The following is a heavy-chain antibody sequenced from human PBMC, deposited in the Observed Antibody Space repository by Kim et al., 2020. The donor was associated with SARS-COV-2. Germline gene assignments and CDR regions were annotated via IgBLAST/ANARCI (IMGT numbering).Heavy chain of an antibody. Sequence: GRTNHTPSLKSRVTIALDTSKNQFSLKWSSVTAADTAVYYCAREAQWGYWGQGSLVTVSS. D-gene: IGHD2-8*01. CDR3: AREAQWGY. CDR2: GRT. V-gene: IGHV4-61*02. J-gene: IGHJ4*02.